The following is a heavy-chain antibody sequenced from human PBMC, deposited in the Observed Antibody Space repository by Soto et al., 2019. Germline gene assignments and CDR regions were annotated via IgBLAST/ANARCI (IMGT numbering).Heavy chain of an antibody. CDR1: GGSMSTGSYF. V-gene: IGHV4-61*01. CDR3: ARARNRYFDY. CDR2: VFRSGSI. Sequence: SENLRHTCNVSGGSMSTGSYFWSWVRQPPGKGLESIGYVFRSGSINYSPSFKSRVTISIDTSKNQFSLMLKSVTAADTAVYFCARARNRYFDYWGQGALVTVS. J-gene: IGHJ4*02. D-gene: IGHD1-1*01.